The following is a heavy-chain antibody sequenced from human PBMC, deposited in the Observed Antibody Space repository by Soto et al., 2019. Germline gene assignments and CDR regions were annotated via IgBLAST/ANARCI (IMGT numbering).Heavy chain of an antibody. CDR2: VSDYNGER. CDR1: GYTFTNYG. Sequence: QVQLVQSGAEVKKPGASVKVSCKASGYTFTNYGINWVRQAPGQGLGWLGRVSDYNGERRYAQGVQARVIMTTDTSTSTAYMELRSLRSDDTAVYDCSRGTSIPASGDYWGQGTLVTVSS. CDR3: SRGTSIPASGDY. D-gene: IGHD6-6*01. J-gene: IGHJ4*01. V-gene: IGHV1-18*01.